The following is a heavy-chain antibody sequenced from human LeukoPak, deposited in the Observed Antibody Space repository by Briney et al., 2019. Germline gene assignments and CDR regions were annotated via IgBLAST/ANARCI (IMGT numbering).Heavy chain of an antibody. Sequence: SVKVSCKASGGTFSSYAISWVRQAPGQGLEWMGGIIPIFGTANYAQKFRGRVTITTDESTSTAYMELSSLRSEDTAVYYCAREGQLVSDIWGQGTMVTVSS. CDR3: AREGQLVSDI. CDR2: IIPIFGTA. V-gene: IGHV1-69*05. CDR1: GGTFSSYA. J-gene: IGHJ3*02. D-gene: IGHD6-6*01.